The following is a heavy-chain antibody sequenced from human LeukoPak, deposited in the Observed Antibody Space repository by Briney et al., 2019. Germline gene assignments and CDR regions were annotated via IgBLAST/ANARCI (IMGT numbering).Heavy chain of an antibody. Sequence: PSETLSLTCTVSGGSISSSSYYWGWIRQPPGKGLEWIGCIYYSGSTYYNPSLKSRVTISVDTSKNQFSLKLSSVTAADTAVYYCARSSQNFYWGDSSGYYFDYWGQGTLVTVSS. CDR1: GGSISSSSYY. D-gene: IGHD3-22*01. CDR2: IYYSGST. CDR3: ARSSQNFYWGDSSGYYFDY. J-gene: IGHJ4*02. V-gene: IGHV4-39*07.